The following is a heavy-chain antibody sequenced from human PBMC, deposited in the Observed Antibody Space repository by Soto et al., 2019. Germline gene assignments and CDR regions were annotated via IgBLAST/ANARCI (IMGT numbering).Heavy chain of an antibody. J-gene: IGHJ5*02. CDR2: INAGNGNT. D-gene: IGHD4-17*01. CDR3: ARSSGDYVPWFDP. CDR1: GYTFTSYA. V-gene: IGHV1-3*01. Sequence: ASVKVSCKASGYTFTSYAMHWVRQAPGQRLEWMGWINAGNGNTKYSQKFQGRVTITRDTSASTAYMELSSLRSEDTAVYYCARSSGDYVPWFDPWGQGTLVTVSS.